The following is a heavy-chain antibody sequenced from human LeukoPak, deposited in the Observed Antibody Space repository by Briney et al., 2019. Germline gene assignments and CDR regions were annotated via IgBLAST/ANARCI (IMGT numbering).Heavy chain of an antibody. Sequence: SETLSLTCTVSGGSISSYYWSWIRQPPGKGLEWIGYISYSGNTNYNSTLKSRVTISADVAKNQFSLMMSYVTAADTAVYHCARLILSGSYLYHFDYWGQGTLVTVSS. D-gene: IGHD1-26*01. V-gene: IGHV4-59*08. CDR2: ISYSGNT. J-gene: IGHJ4*02. CDR3: ARLILSGSYLYHFDY. CDR1: GGSISSYY.